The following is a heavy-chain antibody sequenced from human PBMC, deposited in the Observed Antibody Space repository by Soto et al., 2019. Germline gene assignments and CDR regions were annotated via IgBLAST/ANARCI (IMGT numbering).Heavy chain of an antibody. CDR3: ARWLRPYYFDY. D-gene: IGHD5-12*01. CDR1: GGSISSYY. J-gene: IGHJ4*02. V-gene: IGHV4-59*01. Sequence: TSETLSLTCTVSGGSISSYYWSWIRQPPGKGLEWIGSIYYSGSTNYNPSLESRVTISVDTSKNQFSLKLSSVTAADTAVYYCARWLRPYYFDYWGQGTLVTVS. CDR2: IYYSGST.